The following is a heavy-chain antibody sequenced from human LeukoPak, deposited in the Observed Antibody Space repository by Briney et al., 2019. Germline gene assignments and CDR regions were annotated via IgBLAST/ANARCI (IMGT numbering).Heavy chain of an antibody. CDR3: AREAAAGTLRYNWFDP. V-gene: IGHV1-2*02. Sequence: ASVKVSCKASGYTFTGYYMHWVRQAPGQGLEWMGWINPNSGGTNYAQKFQGRVTMTRDTSISTAYMELSRLRSDDTAVYYCAREAAAGTLRYNWFDPWGQGTLVTVSS. CDR1: GYTFTGYY. D-gene: IGHD6-13*01. J-gene: IGHJ5*02. CDR2: INPNSGGT.